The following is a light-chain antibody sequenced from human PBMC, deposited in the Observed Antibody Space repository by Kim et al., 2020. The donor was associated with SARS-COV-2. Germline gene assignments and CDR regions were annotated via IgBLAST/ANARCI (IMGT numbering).Light chain of an antibody. CDR3: QQYGSAPFT. V-gene: IGKV3-20*01. CDR2: GAS. Sequence: PGARATLSCRAGQPVTSNYLAWYQQKPGQAPRLLISGASRRATGIPDRFSGSGSGTDFTLTISRLEPEDFAVYFCQQYGSAPFTFGQGPKLE. J-gene: IGKJ2*01. CDR1: QPVTSNY.